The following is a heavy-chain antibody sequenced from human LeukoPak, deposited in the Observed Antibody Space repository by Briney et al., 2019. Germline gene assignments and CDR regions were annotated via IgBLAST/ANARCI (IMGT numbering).Heavy chain of an antibody. CDR1: GFTFSSYS. V-gene: IGHV3-48*02. Sequence: GGSLRLSCAASGFTFSSYSMNWVRQAPVKGLQWVAYISSSGNIIYYADSVKGRFTISRDNAKNSLYLQMNSLRDEDAAVHYCARASDFDFWGQGTLVTVSS. CDR2: ISSSGNII. J-gene: IGHJ4*02. CDR3: ARASDFDF.